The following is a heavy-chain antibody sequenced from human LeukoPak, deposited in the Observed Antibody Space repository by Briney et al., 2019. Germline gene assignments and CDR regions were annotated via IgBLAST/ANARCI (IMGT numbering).Heavy chain of an antibody. D-gene: IGHD4-17*01. CDR3: ARSGDYVESNAFDI. V-gene: IGHV3-21*01. CDR1: GFTFSSYS. CDR2: ISSSSSYI. Sequence: GGSLRLSCAASGFTFSSYSMNWVRQAPGKGLEWVSSISSSSSYIYYADSVKGRFTISRDNAKNSLYLQMNSLRAEDTAVYYCARSGDYVESNAFDIWGQGTMVTVSS. J-gene: IGHJ3*02.